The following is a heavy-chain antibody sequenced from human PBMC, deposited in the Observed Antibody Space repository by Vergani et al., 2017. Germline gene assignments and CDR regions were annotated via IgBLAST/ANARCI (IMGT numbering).Heavy chain of an antibody. CDR1: GATFRSNT. J-gene: IGHJ6*02. D-gene: IGHD2-21*02. CDR2: IIPVLGKT. CDR3: ARDPRGYGGDTEDYYYGMDV. V-gene: IGHV1-69*08. Sequence: QVQLVQSGAEVKKPGSSVKVSCKASGATFRSNTISWVRQVPGQGLEWMGRIIPVLGKTKYAQDFQGRLTITADTSTSTAYMELTSLRSQDTAVYYCARDPRGYGGDTEDYYYGMDVWGQGTLVTVSS.